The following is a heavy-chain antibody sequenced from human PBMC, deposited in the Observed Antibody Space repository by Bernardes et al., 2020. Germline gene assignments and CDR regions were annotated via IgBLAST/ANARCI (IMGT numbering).Heavy chain of an antibody. CDR3: ARDGWITGEFDY. D-gene: IGHD3-16*01. Sequence: GSLRLSCAASGFTFSSYSMNWVRQAPGKGLEWVSSISSSSSYIYYADSVKGRFTISRDNAKNSLYLQMNSLRAEDTAVYYCARDGWITGEFDYWGQGTLVTVSS. J-gene: IGHJ4*02. V-gene: IGHV3-21*01. CDR1: GFTFSSYS. CDR2: ISSSSSYI.